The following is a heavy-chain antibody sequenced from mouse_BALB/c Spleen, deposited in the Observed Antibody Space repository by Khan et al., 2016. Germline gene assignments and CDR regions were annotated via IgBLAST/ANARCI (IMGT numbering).Heavy chain of an antibody. Sequence: EVELVESGGGLVQPGGSLKLSCATSGFTFSDYYMYWVRQTPEKRLEWVAYISNGGGSTYYPDTVKGRFTISRANAKNTLYLQMSRLKSEDTAMYYCAGPRDYAWFAYWGQGTLVTVSA. CDR3: AGPRDYAWFAY. CDR2: ISNGGGST. J-gene: IGHJ3*01. D-gene: IGHD2-4*01. CDR1: GFTFSDYY. V-gene: IGHV5-12*02.